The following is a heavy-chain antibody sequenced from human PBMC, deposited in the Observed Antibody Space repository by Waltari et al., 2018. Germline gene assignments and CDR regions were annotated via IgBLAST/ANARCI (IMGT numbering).Heavy chain of an antibody. CDR1: GYSFTNYG. CDR3: ARGGGYCDY. Sequence: QVQLVQSGGEVKKPGASVKVSCKASGYSFTNYGISWVRQAPGQGLEWMGWISGNSGKTTYSQKVQGRVTMTTDTSTTTAYMELRGLTPDDTAVYDCARGGGYCDYWGQGTLVTVSS. J-gene: IGHJ4*02. V-gene: IGHV1-18*01. CDR2: ISGNSGKT. D-gene: IGHD3-16*01.